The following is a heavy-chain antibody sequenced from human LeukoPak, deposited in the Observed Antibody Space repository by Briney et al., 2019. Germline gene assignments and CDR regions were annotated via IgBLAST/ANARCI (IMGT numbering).Heavy chain of an antibody. CDR2: ISSSGSTI. CDR1: GFTFSDYY. J-gene: IGHJ4*02. CDR3: AKEYYDFWSGYPHDY. V-gene: IGHV3-11*01. D-gene: IGHD3-3*01. Sequence: GGSLRLSCAASGFTFSDYYMSWIRQAPGKGLEWVSYISSSGSTIYYADSVKGRFTISRDNSKNTLYLQMSSLRAEDTAVYYCAKEYYDFWSGYPHDYWGQGTLVTVSS.